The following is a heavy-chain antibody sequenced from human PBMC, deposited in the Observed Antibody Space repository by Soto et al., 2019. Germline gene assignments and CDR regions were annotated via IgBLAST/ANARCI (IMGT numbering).Heavy chain of an antibody. V-gene: IGHV2-5*02. CDR2: IYWDDDK. CDR3: AHSRPPRLLDY. J-gene: IGHJ4*02. CDR1: GFSLSTSGVG. D-gene: IGHD6-6*01. Sequence: QITLKESGPPLVKPTQTLTLTCTFSGFSLSTSGVGVGWIRQPPGKALEWLALIYWDDDKRYSSSLNSRLTINKDTSKNQVVLTMTNMDPVDTATYYCAHSRPPRLLDYWGQGTLVTVSS.